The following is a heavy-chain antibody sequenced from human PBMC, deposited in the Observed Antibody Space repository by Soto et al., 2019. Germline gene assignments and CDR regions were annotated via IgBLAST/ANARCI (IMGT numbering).Heavy chain of an antibody. J-gene: IGHJ3*01. CDR1: GFTLSDYG. V-gene: IGHV3-33*01. D-gene: IGHD2-15*01. CDR3: VRGGKTAGGFDV. CDR2: IWSDGNRK. Sequence: QVQLVESGGGAVQPGRSLRLSCAASGFTLSDYGMHWVRQAPDKGLEWVAVIWSDGNRKYYADSVKGRFTISRDNPDNTLFLEMNSLTADDRAVYYCVRGGKTAGGFDVWGQGTMVTVSS.